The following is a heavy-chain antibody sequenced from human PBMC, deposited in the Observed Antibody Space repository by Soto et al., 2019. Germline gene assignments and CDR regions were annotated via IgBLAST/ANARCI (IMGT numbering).Heavy chain of an antibody. Sequence: SETLSLTCTVSGGSISSGGYYWSWIRQPPGKGLEWIGEINHSGSTNYNPSLKSRVTISVDTSKNQFSLKLSSVTAADTAVYYCARGMRGVILWDYYYYGMDVWGQGTTVTVSS. V-gene: IGHV4-39*07. J-gene: IGHJ6*02. CDR1: GGSISSGGYY. CDR3: ARGMRGVILWDYYYYGMDV. CDR2: INHSGST. D-gene: IGHD3-10*01.